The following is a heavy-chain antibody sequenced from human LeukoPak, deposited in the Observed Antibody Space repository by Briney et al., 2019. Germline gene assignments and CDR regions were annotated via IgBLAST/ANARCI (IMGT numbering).Heavy chain of an antibody. D-gene: IGHD3-10*01. CDR3: AHRRKYYYGSGSYYNFSDWFDP. Sequence: SGPTLVKPTQTLTLTCTFSGFSLSTSGVGVGWIRQPPGKALEWLALIYWNDDKRYSPSLKSRLTITKDTSKNQVVLTMTNMDPVDTATYYCAHRRKYYYGSGSYYNFSDWFDPWGQGTLVTVSS. CDR1: GFSLSTSGVG. J-gene: IGHJ5*02. V-gene: IGHV2-5*01. CDR2: IYWNDDK.